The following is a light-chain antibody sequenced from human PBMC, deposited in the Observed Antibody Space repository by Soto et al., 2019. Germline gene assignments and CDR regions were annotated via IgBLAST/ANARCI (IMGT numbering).Light chain of an antibody. CDR3: TSYTSSRTWV. CDR1: SSDVGSYNR. J-gene: IGLJ3*02. CDR2: EGT. Sequence: QSALTQPPSVSGSPGQSVTISCTGTSSDVGSYNRVSWYQQPPGTAPKLMIYEGTNRPSGVPNRFSASKSGNTASLTISGLQAEDEADYYCTSYTSSRTWVFGGGTKLTVL. V-gene: IGLV2-18*02.